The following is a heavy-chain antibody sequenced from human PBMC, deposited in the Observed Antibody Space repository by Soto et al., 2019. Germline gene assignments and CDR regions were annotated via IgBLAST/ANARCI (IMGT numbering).Heavy chain of an antibody. V-gene: IGHV3-7*05. CDR1: GFSSSSFW. J-gene: IGHJ4*02. CDR3: ARDVI. Sequence: EVQLVESGGGLVQPGGSQRLSCAASGFSSSSFWMSWVRQAPGKGLEWVAAIEEDGSEKNYVDSVRGRFTISRDNAKNALYLQMNSLRADDTAVYYCARDVIWGQGSLVTVSS. CDR2: IEEDGSEK.